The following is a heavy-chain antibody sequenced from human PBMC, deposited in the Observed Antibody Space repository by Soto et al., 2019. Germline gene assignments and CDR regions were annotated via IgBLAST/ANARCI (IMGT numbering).Heavy chain of an antibody. Sequence: EVQLLESGGGLVQPGGSLRLSCAASGFTTSSYAMSWVRQAPGKGLEWVSAISGSGGSTYYADSVKGRFTISRDNSKNTLVLQMNSLRAEDTAVYYCAKDLSPLYYYYGMDVWGQGTTVTVSS. J-gene: IGHJ6*02. V-gene: IGHV3-23*01. CDR2: ISGSGGST. CDR3: AKDLSPLYYYYGMDV. CDR1: GFTTSSYA.